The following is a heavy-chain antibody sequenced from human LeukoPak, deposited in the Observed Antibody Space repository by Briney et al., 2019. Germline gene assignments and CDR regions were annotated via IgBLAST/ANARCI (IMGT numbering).Heavy chain of an antibody. CDR3: ARGGFLEWLFAFDY. V-gene: IGHV4-39*01. J-gene: IGHJ4*02. D-gene: IGHD3-3*01. CDR1: GGSISSSSYY. CDR2: MYYSGST. Sequence: PSETLSLTCTVSGGSISSSSYYWGWIRQPPGKGLEWIGSMYYSGSTYYNPSLKSRVTMSVDTSKNQFSLKLSSVTAADTAVYYCARGGFLEWLFAFDYWGQGTLVTVSS.